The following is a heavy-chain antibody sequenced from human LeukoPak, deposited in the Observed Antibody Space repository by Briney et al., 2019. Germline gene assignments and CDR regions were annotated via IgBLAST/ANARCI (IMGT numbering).Heavy chain of an antibody. V-gene: IGHV1-69*01. Sequence: SVKVSCKASGGTFSSYAISWVRQAPGQGLEWMGGIIPIFGTANYAQKFQGRVTITADESTSTAYMELSSLRSEDTAVYYCARDRAPYYDSSGYYYRRFEYWGQGTLVTVSS. D-gene: IGHD3-22*01. J-gene: IGHJ4*02. CDR2: IIPIFGTA. CDR1: GGTFSSYA. CDR3: ARDRAPYYDSSGYYYRRFEY.